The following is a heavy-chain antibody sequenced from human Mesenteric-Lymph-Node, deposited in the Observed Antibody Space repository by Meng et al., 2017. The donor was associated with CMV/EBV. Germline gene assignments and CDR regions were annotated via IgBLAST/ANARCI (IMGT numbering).Heavy chain of an antibody. CDR3: ARAGSGSGYTYYYYGMDV. CDR1: TFDKFA. J-gene: IGHJ6*02. Sequence: TFDKFAISWVRRAPGQGLEWMRGIIPIFGTATYAQRFQRRVTITTDESTTTSYMKLSSLRSDDTAVYYCARAGSGSGYTYYYYGMDVWGQGTLVTVSS. CDR2: IIPIFGTA. D-gene: IGHD3-10*01. V-gene: IGHV1-69*05.